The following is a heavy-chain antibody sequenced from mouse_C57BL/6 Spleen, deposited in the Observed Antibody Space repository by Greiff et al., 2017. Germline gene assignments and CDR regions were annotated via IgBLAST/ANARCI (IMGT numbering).Heavy chain of an antibody. J-gene: IGHJ2*01. CDR3: ARRGIITTVVAPFDY. CDR1: GYTFTSYW. CDR2: IHPNSGST. D-gene: IGHD1-1*01. Sequence: QVQLQQPGAELVKPGASVKLSCKASGYTFTSYWMHWVKQRPGQGLEWIGMIHPNSGSTNYNEKFKSKATLTVDKSSSTAYMQLSSLTSEDSAVYYGARRGIITTVVAPFDYWGQGTTLTVSS. V-gene: IGHV1-64*01.